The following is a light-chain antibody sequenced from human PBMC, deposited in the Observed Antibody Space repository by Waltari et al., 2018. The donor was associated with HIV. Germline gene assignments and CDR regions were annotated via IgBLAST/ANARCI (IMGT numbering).Light chain of an antibody. CDR3: TSYTSLTTVV. J-gene: IGLJ2*01. V-gene: IGLV2-14*03. Sequence: QSVLTQPASVSGSPGQSITISCTGTNDDIGSYIYVSWYQQHPGKAPKLLMYDVSSRPSGVSDRFSGSKSGHTASLTISGIQTEDEAQYYCTSYTSLTTVVFGGGTKLTVL. CDR1: NDDIGSYIY. CDR2: DVS.